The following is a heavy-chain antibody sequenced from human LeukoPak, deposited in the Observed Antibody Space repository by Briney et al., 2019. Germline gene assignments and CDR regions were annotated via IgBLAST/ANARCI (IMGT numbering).Heavy chain of an antibody. Sequence: PGGSLRLSCAASGFTFSSHWVHWVRQAPGKGLVWVSRINSDGSITSYADFVKGRFTISRDNAKNTLYLQMNSLRAEDTAVYYCARDLADYYENTAYWGQGTLVTVSS. CDR3: ARDLADYYENTAY. J-gene: IGHJ4*02. CDR2: INSDGSIT. V-gene: IGHV3-74*01. D-gene: IGHD3-16*01. CDR1: GFTFSSHW.